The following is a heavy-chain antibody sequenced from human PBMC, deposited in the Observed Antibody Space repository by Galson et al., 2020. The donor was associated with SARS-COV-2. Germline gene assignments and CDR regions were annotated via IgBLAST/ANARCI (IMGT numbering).Heavy chain of an antibody. CDR3: AKDPTYYSSCWTKGYFDY. CDR2: IRYDGGDK. Sequence: GGSLRISCAVSGLTFSSYGMHWVRQAPGKGLEWVAFIRYDGGDKYYADSVKGRFTISRDNSKSTLYLLTNSLRGEDTAVYYCAKDPTYYSSCWTKGYFDYWGQGTLVTVSS. CDR1: GLTFSSYG. V-gene: IGHV3-30*02. D-gene: IGHD6-19*01. J-gene: IGHJ4*02.